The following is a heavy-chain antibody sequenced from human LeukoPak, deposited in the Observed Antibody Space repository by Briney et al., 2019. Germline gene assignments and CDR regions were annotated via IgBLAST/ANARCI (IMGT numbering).Heavy chain of an antibody. J-gene: IGHJ4*02. V-gene: IGHV3-23*01. CDR1: GFTFSSYA. D-gene: IGHD1-14*01. Sequence: PGGSLRLSCAASGFTFSSYAMSWARQAPGKGLEWVSTISGSGGSTYYADSVKGRFTISRDNSENTVFLQMNSLRGEDTAVYYCAKIGSDYWGQGTLVTVSS. CDR3: AKIGSDY. CDR2: ISGSGGST.